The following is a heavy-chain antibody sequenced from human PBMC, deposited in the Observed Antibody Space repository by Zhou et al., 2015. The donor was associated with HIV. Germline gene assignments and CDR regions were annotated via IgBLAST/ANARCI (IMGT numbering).Heavy chain of an antibody. CDR1: GGTFSSYT. Sequence: QVQLVQSGAEVKKPGSSVKVSCKASGGTFSSYTISWVRQAPGQGLEWMGRIIPILGIANYAQKFQGRVTITADKSTSTAYMELSSLRSEDTAVYYCARDLPLSRSEYSGSSRTPAYFDYWGPGNPGHRLL. J-gene: IGHJ4*02. V-gene: IGHV1-69*08. CDR2: IIPILGIA. D-gene: IGHD1-26*01. CDR3: ARDLPLSRSEYSGSSRTPAYFDY.